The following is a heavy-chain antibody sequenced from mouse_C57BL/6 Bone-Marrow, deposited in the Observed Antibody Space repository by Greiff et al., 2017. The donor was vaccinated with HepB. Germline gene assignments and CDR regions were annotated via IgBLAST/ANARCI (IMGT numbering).Heavy chain of an antibody. V-gene: IGHV2-5*01. CDR2: IWRGGST. CDR1: GFSLTSYG. J-gene: IGHJ1*03. Sequence: VQLQQSGPGLVQPSQSLSITCTVSGFSLTSYGVHWVRQSPGKGLEWLGVIWRGGSTDYNAAFMSRLSITKDNSKSQVFFKMNSLQADDTAIYYCAKKRGYDGYSYWYFDVWGTGTTVTVSS. D-gene: IGHD2-3*01. CDR3: AKKRGYDGYSYWYFDV.